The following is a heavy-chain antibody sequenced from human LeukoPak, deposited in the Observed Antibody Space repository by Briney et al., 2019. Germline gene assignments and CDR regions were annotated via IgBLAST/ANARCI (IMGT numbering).Heavy chain of an antibody. Sequence: ASVNVSCKVSGHILSELSLHWVRQAPGKGLEWLGGFDPEDGETFYAQKFRGRVTMTEDTSTDTAYMELSSLRSEDTAVYYCATDRPYVWGSFRSGFDYWGQGTLVTVSS. CDR2: FDPEDGET. CDR1: GHILSELS. J-gene: IGHJ4*02. V-gene: IGHV1-24*01. CDR3: ATDRPYVWGSFRSGFDY. D-gene: IGHD3-16*02.